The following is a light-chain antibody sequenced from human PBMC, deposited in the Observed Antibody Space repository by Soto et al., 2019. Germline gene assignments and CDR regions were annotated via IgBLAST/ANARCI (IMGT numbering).Light chain of an antibody. CDR1: QSVSRTY. Sequence: EIVLTQSPGTLSLSPLEIATLSCMASQSVSRTYLAWYQQKPVQAPRLLIYATSSRATGIPDRFSGSGSGTDFTLTISRLETEDFAVYYCQQYGRSGTFGQGTKV. CDR2: ATS. V-gene: IGKV3-20*01. J-gene: IGKJ1*01. CDR3: QQYGRSGT.